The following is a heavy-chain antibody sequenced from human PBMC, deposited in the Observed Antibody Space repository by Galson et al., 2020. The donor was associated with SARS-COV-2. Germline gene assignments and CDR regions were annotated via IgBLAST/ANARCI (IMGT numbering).Heavy chain of an antibody. CDR3: ARGSPGRIVYYFDY. D-gene: IGHD3-22*01. J-gene: IGHJ4*02. Sequence: GESLKISCAASGFTFSSYDMHWVRQATGKGLEWVSAIGTAGDPYYPGSVKGRFTISRENAKNSLYLQMNSLRAGDTAVYYCARGSPGRIVYYFDYWGQGTLVTVSS. CDR2: IGTAGDP. CDR1: GFTFSSYD. V-gene: IGHV3-13*05.